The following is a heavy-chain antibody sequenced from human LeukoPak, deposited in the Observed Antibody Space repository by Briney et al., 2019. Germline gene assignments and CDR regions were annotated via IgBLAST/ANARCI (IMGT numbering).Heavy chain of an antibody. CDR3: ARHGTYYYDSSGYGDAFDI. CDR2: IQTSGST. V-gene: IGHV4-61*02. J-gene: IGHJ3*02. CDR1: GGSISSGGYY. D-gene: IGHD3-22*01. Sequence: SETLSLTCTVSGGSISSGGYYWNWIRQPAGKGLEWIGRIQTSGSTNYNPSLNSRVTISVDTSENQFSLELRSVTAADAAVYYCARHGTYYYDSSGYGDAFDIWGQGTMVTVSS.